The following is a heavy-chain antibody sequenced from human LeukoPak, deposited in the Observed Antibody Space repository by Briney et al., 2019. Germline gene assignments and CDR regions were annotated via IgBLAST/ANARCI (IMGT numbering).Heavy chain of an antibody. D-gene: IGHD3-16*01. J-gene: IGHJ4*02. Sequence: PSETLSLTCTVSGYSISSGYYWGWIRQPPGKGLEWIGSIYHSGSTYYNPSLKSRVTISVDTSKDQFSLKLSSVTAPDTAVYYCARLIGLGEVSPYFDSWGQGRLVTVSS. CDR1: GYSISSGYY. CDR3: ARLIGLGEVSPYFDS. CDR2: IYHSGST. V-gene: IGHV4-38-2*02.